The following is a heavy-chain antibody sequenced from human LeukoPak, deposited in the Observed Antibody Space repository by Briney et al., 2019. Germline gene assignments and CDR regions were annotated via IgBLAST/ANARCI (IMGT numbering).Heavy chain of an antibody. V-gene: IGHV3-21*01. CDR3: ARVVLRVHRMSNDAFDI. Sequence: GGSLRLSCAASGFTFSSYSMNWVRQAPGHGLEPLSSISSSSSYIYYADSVKGRFTISRDNAKNSLYLQMNSLRAEDAAVYYCARVVLRVHRMSNDAFDIWGQGTMVTVSS. J-gene: IGHJ3*02. CDR1: GFTFSSYS. CDR2: ISSSSSYI. D-gene: IGHD2-15*01.